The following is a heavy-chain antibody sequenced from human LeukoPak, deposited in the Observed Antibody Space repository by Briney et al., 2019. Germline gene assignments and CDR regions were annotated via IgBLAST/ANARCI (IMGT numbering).Heavy chain of an antibody. CDR3: ANSNNYYDSSGYNRGLDY. V-gene: IGHV3-74*01. CDR1: AFTFSSYW. D-gene: IGHD3-22*01. CDR2: INSDGSST. Sequence: PGGPLRLSCADSAFTFSSYWMHWVRQAPGKGLVWVSRINSDGSSTSYADSVKGRFTISRDNAKNTLYLQMNSLRAEDTAVYYCANSNNYYDSSGYNRGLDYWGQGTLVTVSS. J-gene: IGHJ4*02.